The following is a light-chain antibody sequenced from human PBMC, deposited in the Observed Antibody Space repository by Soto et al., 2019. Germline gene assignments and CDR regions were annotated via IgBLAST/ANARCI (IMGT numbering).Light chain of an antibody. J-gene: IGKJ3*01. V-gene: IGKV1D-12*01. Sequence: DIQMTQSPSSVSASVGDRVTITCRASQGINSWLAWYQQKPGKAPKLLIYAASTLQSGVPSRFSGSGSGTDFILTISSLQHEDFATYYCQQANSCPFTFGPGTKVDIK. CDR3: QQANSCPFT. CDR2: AAS. CDR1: QGINSW.